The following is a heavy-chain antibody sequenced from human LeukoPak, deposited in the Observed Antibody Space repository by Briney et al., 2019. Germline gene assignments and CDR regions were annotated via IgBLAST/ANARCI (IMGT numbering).Heavy chain of an antibody. CDR3: ARGPPTYDSSGYYFY. CDR1: GFAFSSYS. D-gene: IGHD3-22*01. Sequence: GSLRLSCAASGFAFSSYSMNWVRQAPGKGLEWVSYISSSSSIIYYADSVKGRFTISRDNAKNSLYLQMNSLRDEDTAVYYCARGPPTYDSSGYYFYWGQGTLVTVSS. V-gene: IGHV3-48*02. J-gene: IGHJ4*02. CDR2: ISSSSSII.